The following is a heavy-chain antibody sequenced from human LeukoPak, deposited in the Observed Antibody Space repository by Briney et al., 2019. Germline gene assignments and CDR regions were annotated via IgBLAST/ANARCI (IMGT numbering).Heavy chain of an antibody. Sequence: VASVKVSCKASGYSFSSYAMNWVRQAPGQGLEWMGWINTDTGNPTYAQGFTGRFVFSLDTSVSTAYLQISSLKAEDTAVYYCARWDHDSSGYALYYFDYWGQGTLVTVSS. CDR3: ARWDHDSSGYALYYFDY. J-gene: IGHJ4*02. CDR1: GYSFSSYA. V-gene: IGHV7-4-1*02. CDR2: INTDTGNP. D-gene: IGHD3-22*01.